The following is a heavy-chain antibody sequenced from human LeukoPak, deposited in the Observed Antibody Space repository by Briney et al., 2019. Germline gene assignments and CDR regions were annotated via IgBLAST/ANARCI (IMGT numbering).Heavy chain of an antibody. D-gene: IGHD6-6*01. CDR3: ARAMYSSSSAVDV. J-gene: IGHJ6*04. V-gene: IGHV3-48*04. CDR1: GFTFSSYS. CDR2: ISSSSTI. Sequence: GGSLRLSCAVSGFTFSSYSMNWVRQAPGKGLEWVSYISSSSTIYYADSVKGRFTISRDNAKNSLYLQMNSLRAEDTAVYYCARAMYSSSSAVDVWGKGTTVTVSS.